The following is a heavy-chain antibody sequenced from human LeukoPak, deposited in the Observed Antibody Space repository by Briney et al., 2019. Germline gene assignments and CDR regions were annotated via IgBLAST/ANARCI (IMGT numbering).Heavy chain of an antibody. V-gene: IGHV1-2*02. CDR3: ARLSAL. Sequence: ASVKVSCKTSGYPFSDYYIHWIRQASGQGLESMGWINPKNGDTKYAQRSQGRLIITMDTSIDTVYMELRSLRYDDTAVYYCARLSALWGQGTLVTVSS. J-gene: IGHJ4*02. CDR1: GYPFSDYY. CDR2: INPKNGDT.